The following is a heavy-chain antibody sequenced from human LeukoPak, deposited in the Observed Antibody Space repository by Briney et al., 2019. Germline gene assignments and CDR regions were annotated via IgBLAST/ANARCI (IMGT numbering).Heavy chain of an antibody. V-gene: IGHV4-39*07. Sequence: SETLSLTCTASGGSISSSSYYWGWIRQPPGKGLEWIGSIYYSGSTYYNPSLKSRVTISADTSKNQFSLKLSSVTAADTAVYYCARDGREFDFWSGYYTPFDYWGQGTLVTVSS. CDR3: ARDGREFDFWSGYYTPFDY. CDR1: GGSISSSSYY. D-gene: IGHD3-3*01. J-gene: IGHJ4*02. CDR2: IYYSGST.